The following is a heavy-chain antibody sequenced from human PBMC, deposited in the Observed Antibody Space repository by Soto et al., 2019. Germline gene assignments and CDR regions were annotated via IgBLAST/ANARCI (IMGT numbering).Heavy chain of an antibody. CDR3: AKHLSYYYDATGYHFDY. D-gene: IGHD3-22*01. Sequence: SGGSLRLSCVASGFTFSSHAMSWVRQAPGKGLQWVSSISGGGGSTYYAESLRGRFTISRDNSQNTLFLQMSSLRAEDTAFYFCAKHLSYYYDATGYHFDYWGQGNLVTVSS. J-gene: IGHJ4*02. V-gene: IGHV3-23*01. CDR1: GFTFSSHA. CDR2: ISGGGGST.